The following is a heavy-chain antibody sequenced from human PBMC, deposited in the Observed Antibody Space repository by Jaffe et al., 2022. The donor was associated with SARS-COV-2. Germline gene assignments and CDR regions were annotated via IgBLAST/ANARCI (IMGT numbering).Heavy chain of an antibody. D-gene: IGHD3-10*01. CDR1: GGSFSGYY. CDR3: ARASSGWKPHGLFDY. J-gene: IGHJ4*02. CDR2: INHSGST. Sequence: QVQLQQWGAGLLKPSETLSLTCAVYGGSFSGYYWSWIRQPPGKGLEWIGEINHSGSTNYNPSLKSRVTISVDTSKNQFSLKLSSVTAADTAVYYCARASSGWKPHGLFDYWGQGTLVTVSS. V-gene: IGHV4-34*01.